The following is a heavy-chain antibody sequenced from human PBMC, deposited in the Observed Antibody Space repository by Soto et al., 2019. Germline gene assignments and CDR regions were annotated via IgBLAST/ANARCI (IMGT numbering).Heavy chain of an antibody. V-gene: IGHV3-7*01. Sequence: PGGSLRLSCAASGFTFSSYWMSWVRQAPGKGLEWVANIKQDGSEKYYVDSVKGRFTISRDNAKNSLYLQMNSLRAEDTAVYYCARSRGDFWNNGMDVWDQGTTVTGS. J-gene: IGHJ6*02. D-gene: IGHD3-3*01. CDR1: GFTFSSYW. CDR2: IKQDGSEK. CDR3: ARSRGDFWNNGMDV.